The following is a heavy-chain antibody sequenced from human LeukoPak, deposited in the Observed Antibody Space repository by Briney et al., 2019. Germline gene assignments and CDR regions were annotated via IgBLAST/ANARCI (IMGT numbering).Heavy chain of an antibody. V-gene: IGHV3-53*01. Sequence: GGSLRLSCAASGFTVSSNYMSWVRQAPGKGLEWVSVIYSGGSTYYADSVKGRFTISRDNSKNTLYLQMNSLRAEDTAVYYCARADYYDSSGYYYWYFDLWGRGTLVTVSS. J-gene: IGHJ2*01. D-gene: IGHD3-22*01. CDR3: ARADYYDSSGYYYWYFDL. CDR2: IYSGGST. CDR1: GFTVSSNY.